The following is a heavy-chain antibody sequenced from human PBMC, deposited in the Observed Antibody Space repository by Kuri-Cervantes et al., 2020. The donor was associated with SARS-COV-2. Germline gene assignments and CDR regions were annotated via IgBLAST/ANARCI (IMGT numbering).Heavy chain of an antibody. CDR1: GFTLSSYA. V-gene: IGHV3-30*02. J-gene: IGHJ4*02. CDR3: VKSLRALPAPGDY. D-gene: IGHD6-13*01. CDR2: VRYDGSNK. Sequence: GGSLRLSCAASGFTLSSYAMHWVRQAPGKGLEWVASVRYDGSNKEYAASVKGRFTISRDNVKESLSLQMNSLRLEDTAVYYCVKSLRALPAPGDYWGQGTLVTVSS.